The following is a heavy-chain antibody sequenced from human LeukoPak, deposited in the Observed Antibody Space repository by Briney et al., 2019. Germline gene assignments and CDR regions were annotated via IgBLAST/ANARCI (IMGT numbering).Heavy chain of an antibody. J-gene: IGHJ6*02. CDR1: GFTFSSYA. D-gene: IGHD6-13*01. Sequence: QPGGSLGLSCAASGFTFSSYAMSWVRQAPGKGLEWVSAISGSGGSTYYADSVKGRFTISRDNSKNTLYLQMNSLRAEDTAVYYCAKVGREDSSWYIYYYGMDVWGQGTTVTVSS. CDR3: AKVGREDSSWYIYYYGMDV. CDR2: ISGSGGST. V-gene: IGHV3-23*01.